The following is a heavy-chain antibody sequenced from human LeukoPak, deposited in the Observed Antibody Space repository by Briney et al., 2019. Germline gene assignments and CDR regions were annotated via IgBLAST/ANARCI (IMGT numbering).Heavy chain of an antibody. CDR3: ARDFGLITMIGDYYXMDV. V-gene: IGHV1-46*01. J-gene: IGHJ6*03. D-gene: IGHD3-22*01. Sequence: ASVKVSCKASGYTFTSYYMHWVRQAPGQGLEWMGIINPSGGSTSYAQKFQGRVTMTRDTSTSTVYMELSSLRSEDTAVYYCARDFGLITMIGDYYXMDVXXXGTTVTVS. CDR2: INPSGGST. CDR1: GYTFTSYY.